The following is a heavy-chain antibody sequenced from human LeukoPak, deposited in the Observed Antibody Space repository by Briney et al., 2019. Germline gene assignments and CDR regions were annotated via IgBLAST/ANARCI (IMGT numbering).Heavy chain of an antibody. J-gene: IGHJ3*02. CDR3: ARAGITMIVVTGAFDI. CDR2: IYYSGST. V-gene: IGHV4-61*08. Sequence: PSETLSLTRTVSGGSISSGDYYWSWIRQPPGKGLEWIGYIYYSGSTNYNPSLKSRVTISVDTSKNQFSLKLSSVTAADTAVYYCARAGITMIVVTGAFDIWGQGTMVTVSS. CDR1: GGSISSGDYY. D-gene: IGHD3-22*01.